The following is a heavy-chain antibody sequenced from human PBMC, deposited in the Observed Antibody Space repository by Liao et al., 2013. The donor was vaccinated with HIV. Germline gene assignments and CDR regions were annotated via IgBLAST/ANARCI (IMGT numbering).Heavy chain of an antibody. J-gene: IGHJ4*02. CDR2: IYTSGTT. D-gene: IGHD2-15*01. V-gene: IGHV4-59*10. CDR1: GGSFSGYY. Sequence: QVQLQQWGAGLLKPSETLSLTCAVYGGSFSGYYWSWIRQPAGKGLEWIGRIYTSGTTNYNPSLNSRVIMSVDTSKNQFSLKLSSVTAADTAVYYCARGPPSGPAYFDYWGQGTLVTVSS. CDR3: ARGPPSGPAYFDY.